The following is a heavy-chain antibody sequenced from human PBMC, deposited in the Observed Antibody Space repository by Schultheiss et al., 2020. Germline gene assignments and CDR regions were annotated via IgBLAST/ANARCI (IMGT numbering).Heavy chain of an antibody. D-gene: IGHD6-19*01. Sequence: WGSLRLSCAASGFTFSSYSMNWVRQAPGKGLEWVSSISSSSSYIYYADSVKGRFTISRDNAKNSLYLQMNSLRAEDTAVYYCASAPNSSGDGMDVWGQGTTVTVSS. J-gene: IGHJ6*02. CDR2: ISSSSSYI. CDR3: ASAPNSSGDGMDV. CDR1: GFTFSSYS. V-gene: IGHV3-21*01.